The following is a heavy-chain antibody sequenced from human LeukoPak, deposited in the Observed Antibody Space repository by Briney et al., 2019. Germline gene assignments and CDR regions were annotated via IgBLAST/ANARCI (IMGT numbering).Heavy chain of an antibody. CDR3: ARGPQATPRYCSGGSCPYFDY. CDR2: INHSGST. D-gene: IGHD2-15*01. Sequence: SETLSLTCAVYGGSFSGYYWSWIRQPPGKGLEWIGEINHSGSTNYNPSLKSRVTISVDTSKNQFSLKLSSVTAADTAVYYCARGPQATPRYCSGGSCPYFDYWGQGTLVTVSS. J-gene: IGHJ4*02. V-gene: IGHV4-34*01. CDR1: GGSFSGYY.